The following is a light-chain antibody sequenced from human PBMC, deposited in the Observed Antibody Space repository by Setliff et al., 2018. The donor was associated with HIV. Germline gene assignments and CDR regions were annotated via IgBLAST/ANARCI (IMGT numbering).Light chain of an antibody. V-gene: IGLV1-44*01. J-gene: IGLJ1*01. CDR2: RNN. Sequence: QSVLTQPPSASGTPGQRVTISCSGSSFNIGSNTVNWYQQLPGTAPKLLIYRNNQRPSGVPDRFSGSKSGTSASLALSGLQSEDEADYYCCSYAGSSTYVFGTGTKVTVL. CDR3: CSYAGSSTYV. CDR1: SFNIGSNT.